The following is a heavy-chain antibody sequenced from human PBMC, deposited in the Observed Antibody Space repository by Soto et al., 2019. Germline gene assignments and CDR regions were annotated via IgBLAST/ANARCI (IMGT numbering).Heavy chain of an antibody. CDR1: GGSISSYY. V-gene: IGHV4-59*12. Sequence: TLSLTCTVSGGSISSYYWSWIRQPPGKGLEWIGYIYYSGSTNYNPSLKSRVTIFIDASKNQFSLRLSSVTAADTAVYYCARVADFDWFDLWGQGNLVTVSS. CDR3: ARVADFDWFDL. J-gene: IGHJ5*02. CDR2: IYYSGST. D-gene: IGHD3-3*01.